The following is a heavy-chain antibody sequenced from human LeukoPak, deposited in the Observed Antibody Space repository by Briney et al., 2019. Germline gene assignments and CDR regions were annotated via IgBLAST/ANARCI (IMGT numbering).Heavy chain of an antibody. D-gene: IGHD3-22*01. J-gene: IGHJ4*02. V-gene: IGHV4-39*07. CDR2: IYYSGNT. Sequence: SETLSLTCIVSGGSISTSAYYWGWIRQPPGEGLQWIGSIYYSGNTYYNSSLKSRVTISVDTSKNQFSLKLSSVTAADTAVYYCAREGYDSRNDYWGQGTLVTVSS. CDR3: AREGYDSRNDY. CDR1: GGSISTSAYY.